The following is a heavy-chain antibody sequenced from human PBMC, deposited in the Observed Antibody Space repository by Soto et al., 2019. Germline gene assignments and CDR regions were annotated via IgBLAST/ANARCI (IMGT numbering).Heavy chain of an antibody. CDR3: ARDCGGDCYSRRNDYYYGMDV. D-gene: IGHD2-21*02. CDR1: GFTFSDYY. J-gene: IGHJ6*02. Sequence: GGSLRLSCAASGFTFSDYYMSWIRQAPGKGLEWVSYISSSGSTIYYADSVKGRFTISRDNAKNSLYLQMNSLRAEDTAVYYCARDCGGDCYSRRNDYYYGMDVWGQGTTVTVSS. CDR2: ISSSGSTI. V-gene: IGHV3-11*01.